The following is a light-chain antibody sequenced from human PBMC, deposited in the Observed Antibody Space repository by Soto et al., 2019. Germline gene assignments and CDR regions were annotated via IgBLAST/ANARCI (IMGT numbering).Light chain of an antibody. Sequence: EVGLTQSPGTLSLSPGERATLSCRASQSVRNNYLAWYQQRPGQAPRLLIYDASNRATGIPDRFSGSGSGTDFTLTITRLEPEDFAVYYCQQYDSSPRTFGQGTKVDI. CDR1: QSVRNNY. CDR3: QQYDSSPRT. CDR2: DAS. J-gene: IGKJ1*01. V-gene: IGKV3-20*01.